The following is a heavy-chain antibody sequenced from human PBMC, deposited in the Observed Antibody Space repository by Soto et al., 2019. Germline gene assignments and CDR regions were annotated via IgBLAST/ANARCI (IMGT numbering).Heavy chain of an antibody. Sequence: QLQLQESGSGLVKPSETLSLTCTVSGGSISSGAYSWSWIRLPPGKRLEWIRYFSHRGTSHYDPSLKSRLTLSVDRSKNQFSLNLRSVTAADTAVYYCARTLDYGVSAGTNWFDPWGQGTLVTVSS. CDR2: FSHRGTS. D-gene: IGHD2-15*01. V-gene: IGHV4-30-2*01. J-gene: IGHJ5*02. CDR1: GGSISSGAYS. CDR3: ARTLDYGVSAGTNWFDP.